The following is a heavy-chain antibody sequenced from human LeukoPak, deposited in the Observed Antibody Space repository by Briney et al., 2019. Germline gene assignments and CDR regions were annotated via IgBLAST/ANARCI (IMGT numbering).Heavy chain of an antibody. V-gene: IGHV5-51*01. J-gene: IGHJ4*02. CDR3: ARLFFSKQKTAYEILTGYYDYFDY. CDR2: IYAGDSET. D-gene: IGHD3-9*01. Sequence: GESLKIYCKGSGYSFTSYWIGGVRQMPGKGLEWMGIIYAGDSETRYSPSFQGQVTISADKSIRTAYLQWSSLKASDTAMYYCARLFFSKQKTAYEILTGYYDYFDYWGQGTLVTVSS. CDR1: GYSFTSYW.